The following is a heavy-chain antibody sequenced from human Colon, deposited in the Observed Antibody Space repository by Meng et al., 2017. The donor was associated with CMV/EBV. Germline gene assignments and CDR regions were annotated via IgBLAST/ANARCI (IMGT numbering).Heavy chain of an antibody. Sequence: SVNVSCKASGYGFPTSTIIWVRPAPGQGLGWMGWINTHTGSPTYAQGLTGRFAFSSDAAITTAYLHISSREPEDTAVYYCTRGSTWGYGGQGTLVTVSS. V-gene: IGHV7-4-1*02. J-gene: IGHJ4*02. D-gene: IGHD7-27*01. CDR3: TRGSTWGY. CDR2: INTHTGSP. CDR1: GYGFPTST.